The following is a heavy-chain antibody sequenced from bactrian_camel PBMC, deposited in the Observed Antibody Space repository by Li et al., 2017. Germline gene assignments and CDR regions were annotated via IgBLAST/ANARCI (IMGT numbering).Heavy chain of an antibody. V-gene: IGHV3S1*01. CDR3: AADAYGTRCNGGLTNLQYYMY. CDR1: GYTVSRYYRVYC. D-gene: IGHD2*01. J-gene: IGHJ4*01. CDR2: IIFGSGQT. Sequence: HVQLVESGGGSVQAGGSLTLSCASAGYTVSRYYRVYCMGWFRQAPGKEREGVASIIFGSGQTFYADSVKGRFTVSKDSAEITLYLQMDSLEAEDTAVYYCAADAYGTRCNGGLTNLQYYMYWGQGTQVTVS.